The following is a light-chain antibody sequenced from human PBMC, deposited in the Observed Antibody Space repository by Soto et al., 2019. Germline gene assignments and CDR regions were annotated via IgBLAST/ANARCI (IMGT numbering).Light chain of an antibody. CDR2: GAS. CDR1: QRVSSN. CDR3: QQYNNWRFT. J-gene: IGKJ3*01. Sequence: EIVMTQSPATLSVSPGERATLSCRASQRVSSNLAWYQQKPGHAPRLLIYGASTRATGIPARFSGSGSGTEFTLTIRSLQYEELAGYYCQQYNNWRFTFGPGTTEAI. V-gene: IGKV3-15*01.